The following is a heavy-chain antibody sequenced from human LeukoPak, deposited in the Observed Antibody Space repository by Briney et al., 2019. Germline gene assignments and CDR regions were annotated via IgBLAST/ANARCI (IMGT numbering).Heavy chain of an antibody. V-gene: IGHV4-38-2*02. D-gene: IGHD5-24*01. CDR3: ARREGYNFDY. J-gene: IGHJ4*02. Sequence: SETLSLTCSVSGYSLSSGFYWDWIRPPPGKGLEWIGSFHHSGSTPYNPSLNSRVSISVDTSKNQLSLKLSSVTAADTAVYYCARREGYNFDYWGQGTLVTVSS. CDR2: FHHSGST. CDR1: GYSLSSGFY.